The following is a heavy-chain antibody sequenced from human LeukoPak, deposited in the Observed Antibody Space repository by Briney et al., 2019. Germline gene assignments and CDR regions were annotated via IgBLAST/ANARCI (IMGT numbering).Heavy chain of an antibody. CDR1: GLIFSSSS. CDR3: ARDSRLWFGDTYYYYMDV. D-gene: IGHD3-10*01. Sequence: PGGSLRLSCAALGLIFSSSSMTGFHRTLGKGLKGCSSISSGSSYINYADSVRGRFTISRDNAKNSLFLQMNSLRAEDTAVYYCARDSRLWFGDTYYYYMDVWGKGTTVTVSS. J-gene: IGHJ6*03. V-gene: IGHV3-21*01. CDR2: ISSGSSYI.